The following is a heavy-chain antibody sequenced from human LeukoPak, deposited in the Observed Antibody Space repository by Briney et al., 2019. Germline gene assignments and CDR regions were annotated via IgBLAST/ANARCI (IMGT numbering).Heavy chain of an antibody. V-gene: IGHV1-18*01. J-gene: IGHJ1*01. D-gene: IGHD3-16*01. Sequence: ASVKVSCKASGYTFTSYGISWVRQAPGQGLEWMGWISAYNGNTNYAQKLQGRVTMTTDTSTSTAYMELRSLRSDDTAVYYCARDLGDLNTMPPVFQHWGQGTLVTVSS. CDR2: ISAYNGNT. CDR3: ARDLGDLNTMPPVFQH. CDR1: GYTFTSYG.